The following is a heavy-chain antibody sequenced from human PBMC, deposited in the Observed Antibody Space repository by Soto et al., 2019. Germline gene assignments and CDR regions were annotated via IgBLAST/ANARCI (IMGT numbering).Heavy chain of an antibody. CDR1: GYSFTSYW. V-gene: IGHV5-51*01. D-gene: IGHD3-10*01. CDR2: IYPGDSDT. Sequence: GESLKISCKGSGYSFTSYWIGWVRQMPGKGLEWMGIIYPGDSDTRYSPSFQGQVTISADKSISTAYLQWSSLKASDTAMYYCARLPVGYYGSGSPTQYFQHWGQGTLVTVSS. J-gene: IGHJ1*01. CDR3: ARLPVGYYGSGSPTQYFQH.